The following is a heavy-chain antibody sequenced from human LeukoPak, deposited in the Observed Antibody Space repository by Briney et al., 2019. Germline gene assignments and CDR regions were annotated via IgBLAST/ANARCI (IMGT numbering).Heavy chain of an antibody. D-gene: IGHD1-26*01. CDR3: ARDPYSGKYGAFDI. CDR2: IKEDGSGK. Sequence: GGSLRLSCVASGFSFSTSSMTWVRQSPGKGLEWLANIKEDGSGKVYVDSVKGRFTISRDNAKNSLYLQMNALRVDDSAVYYCARDPYSGKYGAFDIWGQGTMVTISS. J-gene: IGHJ3*02. V-gene: IGHV3-7*01. CDR1: GFSFSTSS.